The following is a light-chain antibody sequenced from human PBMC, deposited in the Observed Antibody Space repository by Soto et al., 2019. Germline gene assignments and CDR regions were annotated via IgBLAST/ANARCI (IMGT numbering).Light chain of an antibody. CDR2: EVS. J-gene: IGLJ1*01. CDR1: SSDVGGYNY. V-gene: IGLV2-14*01. Sequence: QSVLTQPASVSGSPGQSITISCTGTSSDVGGYNYVSWYQQHPGKAPKLMIYEVSNRPSGVSNRFSGSKSGNTASLTISGLQAEDEADYYCSSYTSSSIDYVXXXGTKLTVL. CDR3: SSYTSSSIDYV.